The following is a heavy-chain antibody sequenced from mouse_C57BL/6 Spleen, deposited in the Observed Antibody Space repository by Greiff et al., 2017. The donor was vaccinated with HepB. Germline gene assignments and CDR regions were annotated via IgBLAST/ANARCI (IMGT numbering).Heavy chain of an antibody. CDR3: ASGPRGYHSQAWFAY. D-gene: IGHD2-12*01. CDR1: GYTFTSYG. J-gene: IGHJ3*01. CDR2: IYIGNGYT. Sequence: VQLQQSGAELVRPGSSVKMSCKTSGYTFTSYGINWVKQRPGQGLEWIGYIYIGNGYTEYNEKFKGKATLTSDTSSSTAYMQISSLTSEDSAIYFCASGPRGYHSQAWFAYWGQGTLVTVSA. V-gene: IGHV1-58*01.